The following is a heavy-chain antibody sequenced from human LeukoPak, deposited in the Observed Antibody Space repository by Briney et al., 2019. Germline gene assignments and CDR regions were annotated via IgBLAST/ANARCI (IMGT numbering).Heavy chain of an antibody. CDR1: GFTFDDYA. J-gene: IGHJ3*02. CDR3: TKRARMGIAGAGDVFHI. V-gene: IGHV3-9*01. D-gene: IGHD6-13*01. Sequence: PGRSLRLSCAASGFTFDDYAMHWVRHAPGKGLEWVSAISWDSAAIGYAGSGRGRFTLSRDNAKNSLFLKMSSLRVEDTALYYCTKRARMGIAGAGDVFHIWGQGTMETVSS. CDR2: ISWDSAAI.